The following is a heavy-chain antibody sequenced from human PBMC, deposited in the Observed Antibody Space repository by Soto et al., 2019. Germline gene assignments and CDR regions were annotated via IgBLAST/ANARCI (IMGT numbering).Heavy chain of an antibody. CDR2: ISYDGSEK. CDR3: AKGAMTSSLYYFDY. Sequence: QVQLVESGGGVVQPGRTLRLSCAASGFTFSSYGMHWVRQAPGKGLEWVAIISYDGSEKYYAVSVKGRFTISRDNSENTLYLQMNSLRAEDTAVYYCAKGAMTSSLYYFDYWGQGTLVTVSS. D-gene: IGHD3-9*01. CDR1: GFTFSSYG. J-gene: IGHJ4*02. V-gene: IGHV3-30*18.